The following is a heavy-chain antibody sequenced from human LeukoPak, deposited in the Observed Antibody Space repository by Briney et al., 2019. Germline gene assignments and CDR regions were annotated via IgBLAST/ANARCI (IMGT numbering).Heavy chain of an antibody. V-gene: IGHV3-23*01. D-gene: IGHD3-22*01. CDR1: GFTFSSYG. J-gene: IGHJ1*01. CDR3: ASYYYDSSGYYSLPYFQH. CDR2: ISGSGGST. Sequence: AGGSLRLSCAASGFTFSSYGMSWVRQAPGKGLEWVSAISGSGGSTYYADSVKGRFAISRDNAKNSLYLQMNSLRAEDTAVYYCASYYYDSSGYYSLPYFQHWGQGTLVTVSS.